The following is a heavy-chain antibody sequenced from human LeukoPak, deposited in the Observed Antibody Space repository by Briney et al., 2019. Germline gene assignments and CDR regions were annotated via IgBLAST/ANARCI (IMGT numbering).Heavy chain of an antibody. D-gene: IGHD3-16*02. CDR3: ARHRVQSSLTEYFDY. V-gene: IGHV4-39*01. J-gene: IGHJ4*02. CDR1: GGSISSSSYY. CDR2: IYHGGNT. Sequence: SETLSLTCTVFGGSISSSSYYWGWLRQPPGKGLEWIGDIYHGGNTFYSPSLKSRVTISVDTSENQFSLKLSSVTAADTAVFYCARHRVQSSLTEYFDYWGQGTLVTVSS.